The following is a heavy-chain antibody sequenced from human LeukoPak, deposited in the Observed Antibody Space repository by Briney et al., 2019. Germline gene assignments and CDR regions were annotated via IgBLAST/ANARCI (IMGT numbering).Heavy chain of an antibody. CDR3: ARDGAGSSWFFDS. D-gene: IGHD6-13*01. J-gene: IGHJ4*02. V-gene: IGHV3-48*01. CDR2: ISSSGNTI. Sequence: SLRLSCAASGFTFSSYSMNWVRQAPGKGLEWLSYISSSGNTIYYADSAKGRFTISRDNAKNSLYLQMNSLRAEDTAVYYCARDGAGSSWFFDSWGQG. CDR1: GFTFSSYS.